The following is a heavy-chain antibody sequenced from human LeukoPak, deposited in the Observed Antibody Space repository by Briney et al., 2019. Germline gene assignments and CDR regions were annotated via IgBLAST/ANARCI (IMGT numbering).Heavy chain of an antibody. CDR2: INPSGGST. J-gene: IGHJ4*02. D-gene: IGHD1-26*01. Sequence: ASVKVSCKASGYTFTSYYIHWVRQAPGQGLEWMGMINPSGGSTIYAQKFQGRVTMTEDTSTDTAYMELSSLRSEDTAVYYCATSPPYAVGATLTLDYWGQGTLVTVSS. CDR1: GYTFTSYY. CDR3: ATSPPYAVGATLTLDY. V-gene: IGHV1-46*01.